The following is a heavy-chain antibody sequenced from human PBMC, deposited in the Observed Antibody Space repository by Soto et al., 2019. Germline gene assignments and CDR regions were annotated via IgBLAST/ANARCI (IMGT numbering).Heavy chain of an antibody. D-gene: IGHD1-26*01. CDR1: GYSFTIYG. CDR3: ARLSIADSGSHWG. V-gene: IGHV5-51*01. Sequence: GESLKISCKGSGYSFTIYGIGWVLQMPGKGLEWMGIIYPGDSDTRYSPSFQGQVTISADKSISTAYLQWSSLKASDTAMYYCARLSIADSGSHWGWGQGTLVTVSS. J-gene: IGHJ4*02. CDR2: IYPGDSDT.